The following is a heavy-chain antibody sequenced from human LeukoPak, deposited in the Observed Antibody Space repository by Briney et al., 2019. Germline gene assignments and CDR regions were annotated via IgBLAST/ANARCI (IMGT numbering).Heavy chain of an antibody. CDR2: VHLDGRT. V-gene: IGHV4-59*12. CDR3: AREGGFYRPLDY. J-gene: IGHJ4*02. CDR1: GASISFYY. Sequence: SETLSLTCTVSGASISFYYWSWIRQPPGKGLEWIGEVHLDGRTNYNPSLESRLTMSVDLSENHISLKLTSVTAADTAVYYCAREGGFYRPLDYSGQGTLVTVSS. D-gene: IGHD3-3*01.